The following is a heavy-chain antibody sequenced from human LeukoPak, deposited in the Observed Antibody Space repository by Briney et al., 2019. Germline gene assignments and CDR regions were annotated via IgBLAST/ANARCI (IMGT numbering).Heavy chain of an antibody. V-gene: IGHV3-23*01. CDR1: GFTFSSYA. Sequence: GGSLRLSCAVSGFTFSSYAMSWVRQAPGKGLEWVSAISGSGGSTYYADSVKGRFTISRDNSKNTLYLQMNSLRAEDTAVYYCARSSGYYAEYFQHWGQGTLVTVSS. J-gene: IGHJ1*01. D-gene: IGHD3-22*01. CDR3: ARSSGYYAEYFQH. CDR2: ISGSGGST.